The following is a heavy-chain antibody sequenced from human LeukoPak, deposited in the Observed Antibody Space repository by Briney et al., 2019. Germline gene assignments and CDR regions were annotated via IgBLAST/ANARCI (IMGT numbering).Heavy chain of an antibody. CDR1: GGSFSGYY. D-gene: IGHD3-3*01. J-gene: IGHJ6*03. CDR3: ARGLNYDFWSGYHYPYYYYYMDV. CDR2: INHSGST. V-gene: IGHV4-34*01. Sequence: KPSETLSLTRAVYGGSFSGYYWSWIRQPPGKGLEWIGKINHSGSTNYNPSPKSRVTISVDTSKNQFSLKLSSVTAADTAVYYCARGLNYDFWSGYHYPYYYYYMDVWGKGTTVTVSS.